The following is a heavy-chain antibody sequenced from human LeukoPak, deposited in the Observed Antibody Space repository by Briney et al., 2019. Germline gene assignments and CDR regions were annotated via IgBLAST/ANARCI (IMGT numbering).Heavy chain of an antibody. J-gene: IGHJ4*02. V-gene: IGHV4-59*01. Sequence: SETLSLTCTVSGGSISSYYCNWIRQPPGKGLEWIGYIYYSGSTNYNPPLKSRVTISVDTSKNQFSLKVSSVTAADTAVYYCARDRWLGYWGQGTLVTVSS. CDR3: ARDRWLGY. CDR1: GGSISSYY. D-gene: IGHD5-18*01. CDR2: IYYSGST.